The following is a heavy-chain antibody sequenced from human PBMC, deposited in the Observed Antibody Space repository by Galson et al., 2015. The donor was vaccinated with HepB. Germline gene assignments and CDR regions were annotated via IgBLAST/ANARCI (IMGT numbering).Heavy chain of an antibody. CDR3: AREASAYSPAIDY. CDR1: GFTFSSYG. Sequence: SLRLSCAASGFTFSSYGMHWVRQAPGKGLEWVAVIWYDGSNKYYADSVKGRFTISRDNSKNTLYLQMNSLRAEDTAVYYCAREASAYSPAIDYWGQGTLVTVSS. D-gene: IGHD4-11*01. CDR2: IWYDGSNK. J-gene: IGHJ4*02. V-gene: IGHV3-33*01.